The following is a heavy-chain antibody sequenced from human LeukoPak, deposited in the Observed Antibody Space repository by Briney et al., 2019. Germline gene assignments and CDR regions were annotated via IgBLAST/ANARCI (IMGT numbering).Heavy chain of an antibody. CDR3: ARSVYVWGSYRPYYFDY. D-gene: IGHD3-16*02. CDR2: IYTSGST. V-gene: IGHV4-4*07. J-gene: IGHJ4*02. CDR1: GGSISSYY. Sequence: SETLSLTCTVSGGSISSYYWSWIRQPAGKGLEWIGRIYTSGSTNYNPSLKSRVTMSVDTSKNQFSLTLSSVTAADTAVYYCARSVYVWGSYRPYYFDYWGQGTLVTVSS.